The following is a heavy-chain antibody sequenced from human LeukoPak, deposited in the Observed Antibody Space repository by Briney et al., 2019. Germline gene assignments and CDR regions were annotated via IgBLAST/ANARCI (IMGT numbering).Heavy chain of an antibody. V-gene: IGHV3-66*01. CDR2: IYSGGGT. CDR3: ARYRYSTSSWSDP. Sequence: GGSLRLSCTASGLPVSSDYMSWVRKSTGKGLEWVSVIYSGGGTYYADSVRGRFTTSRDNSKNTLYLQLNRLRTEDTAVYYCARYRYSTSSWSDPWGQGTLVTVSS. CDR1: GLPVSSDY. J-gene: IGHJ5*02. D-gene: IGHD6-6*01.